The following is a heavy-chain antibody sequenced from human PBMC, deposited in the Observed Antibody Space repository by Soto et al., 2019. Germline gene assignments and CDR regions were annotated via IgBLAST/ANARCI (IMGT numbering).Heavy chain of an antibody. CDR1: GGTFSSYA. D-gene: IGHD3-3*01. CDR3: ARDLGVRFLAWLPYRWYYYGMDV. V-gene: IGHV1-69*01. J-gene: IGHJ6*02. Sequence: QVQLVQSGAEVKKPGSSVKVSCKASGGTFSSYAISWVRQAPGQGLEWMGGIIPIFGTANYAQKFQGRVTITADESTSTAYMELSSLRSEYTAVYYCARDLGVRFLAWLPYRWYYYGMDVWGQGTTVTFSS. CDR2: IIPIFGTA.